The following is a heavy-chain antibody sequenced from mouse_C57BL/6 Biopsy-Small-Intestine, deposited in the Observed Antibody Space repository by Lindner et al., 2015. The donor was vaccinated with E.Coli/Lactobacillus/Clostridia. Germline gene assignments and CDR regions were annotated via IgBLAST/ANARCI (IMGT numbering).Heavy chain of an antibody. CDR2: IYPYNGVS. V-gene: IGHV1-31*01. CDR3: ARGTGTKGYFDY. D-gene: IGHD4-1*01. CDR1: GYSFTDYN. Sequence: VQLQESGPELVKPGASVKISCKASGYSFTDYNMNWVKQSHGNILDWIGFIYPYNGVSSYNQKFKGKATLTVDKSSSTAYMELRSLTSEDSAVYYCARGTGTKGYFDYWGQGTTLTVSS. J-gene: IGHJ2*01.